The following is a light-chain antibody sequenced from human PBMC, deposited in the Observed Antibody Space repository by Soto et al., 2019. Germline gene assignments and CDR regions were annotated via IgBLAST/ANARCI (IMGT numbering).Light chain of an antibody. V-gene: IGLV2-8*01. CDR2: DVT. Sequence: QSALTPPPSASGSPGQSVTISCTGASSDVGNYNFVSWYQQHPGKAPKLMIYDVTERPSGVPDRFSGSKSGNTASLTVSGLQAEDEADYYCTSYAGSSIPVVFGGGTKVT. CDR3: TSYAGSSIPVV. CDR1: SSDVGNYNF. J-gene: IGLJ2*01.